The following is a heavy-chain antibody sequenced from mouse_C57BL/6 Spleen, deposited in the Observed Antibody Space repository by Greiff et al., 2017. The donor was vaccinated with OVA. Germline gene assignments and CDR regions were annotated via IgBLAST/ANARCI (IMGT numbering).Heavy chain of an antibody. CDR2: ISDGGSYT. D-gene: IGHD2-1*01. CDR3: AREGNRAWAWFAY. CDR1: GFTFSSYA. Sequence: EVMLVESGGGLVKPGGSLKLSCAASGFTFSSYAMSWVRQTPEKRLEWVATISDGGSYTYYPDNVQGRFTISRDNAKNNLYLQMIHLKSEDTAMYYCAREGNRAWAWFAYWGQGTLVTVSA. J-gene: IGHJ3*01. V-gene: IGHV5-4*01.